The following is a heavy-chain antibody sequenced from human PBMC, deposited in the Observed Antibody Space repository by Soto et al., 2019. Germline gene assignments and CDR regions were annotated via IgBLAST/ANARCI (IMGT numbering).Heavy chain of an antibody. CDR3: AREGYCFSSSCYASALDY. J-gene: IGHJ4*02. V-gene: IGHV1-18*01. CDR2: ISAYNGNT. CDR1: GYTFTSYG. D-gene: IGHD2-2*01. Sequence: ASVKVSCKASGYTFTSYGISWVRQAPGQGLEWMGWISAYNGNTDYPQKLQSRVTMTTDTSTSTAYMELRSLRSDDTAVYYCAREGYCFSSSCYASALDYWGQGTLVTVSS.